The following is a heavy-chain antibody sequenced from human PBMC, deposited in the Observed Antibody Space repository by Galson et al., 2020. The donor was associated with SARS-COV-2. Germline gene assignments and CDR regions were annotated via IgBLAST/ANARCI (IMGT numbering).Heavy chain of an antibody. CDR2: IYPGDSDS. CDR1: GYSFTSYW. CDR3: ARRGRGGYNDGFDY. D-gene: IGHD3-10*01. J-gene: IGHJ4*02. V-gene: IGHV5-51*01. Sequence: GESLKISCTGSGYSFTSYWIGWVRQLPGKGLEWMGLIYPGDSDSRYSPSFQGQVAISAGQSISTADLQWSRLKVSDTAMYYCARRGRGGYNDGFDYWGQGTLVAVAS.